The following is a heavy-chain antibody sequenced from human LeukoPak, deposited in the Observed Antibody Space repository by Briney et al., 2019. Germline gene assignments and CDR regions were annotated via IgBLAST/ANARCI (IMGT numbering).Heavy chain of an antibody. D-gene: IGHD3-10*01. CDR2: MNPNSGNT. J-gene: IGHJ4*02. V-gene: IGHV1-8*01. CDR1: GYTSTSYD. CDR3: ARKLYYYGSGSYTKFDY. Sequence: ASVKVSCKASGYTSTSYDINWVRQATGQGLEWMGWMNPNSGNTGYAQKFQGRVTMTRNTSISTAYMELSSLRSEDTAVYYCARKLYYYGSGSYTKFDYWGQGTLVTVSS.